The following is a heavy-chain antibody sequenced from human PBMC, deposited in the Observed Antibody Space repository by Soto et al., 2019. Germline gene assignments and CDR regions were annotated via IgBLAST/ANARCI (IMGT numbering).Heavy chain of an antibody. CDR1: GYTFTSYD. V-gene: IGHV1-8*01. CDR3: ARGQKDYYGSHYYMDV. J-gene: IGHJ6*03. CDR2: MNPNSGNT. Sequence: ASVKVSCKASGYTFTSYDINWVRQATGQGLEWMGWMNPNSGNTGYAQKFQGRVTMTRNTSISIAYMELSSLRSEDTAVYYCARGQKDYYGSHYYMDVWGKGTTVTVSS. D-gene: IGHD3-10*01.